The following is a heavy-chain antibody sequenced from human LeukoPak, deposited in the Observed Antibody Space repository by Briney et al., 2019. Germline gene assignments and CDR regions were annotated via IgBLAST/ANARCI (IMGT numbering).Heavy chain of an antibody. D-gene: IGHD3-22*01. J-gene: IGHJ4*02. CDR2: INHSGST. CDR3: ARACYDSSGYYSPFDY. Sequence: PSETLSLTCAVYGGSFSGYYWSWIRQPPGGGLEWIGEINHSGSTNYNPSLKSRVTISVDTSKNQFSLKLSSVTAADTAVYYCARACYDSSGYYSPFDYWGQGTLVTVSS. CDR1: GGSFSGYY. V-gene: IGHV4-34*01.